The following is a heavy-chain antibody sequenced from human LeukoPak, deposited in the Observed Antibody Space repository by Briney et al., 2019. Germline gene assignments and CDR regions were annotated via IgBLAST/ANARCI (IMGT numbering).Heavy chain of an antibody. CDR3: ARSKRYFDWLSYYFDY. D-gene: IGHD3-9*01. Sequence: AGGSLRLSCAASGFTFSSYWMSWVRQAPGKGLEWVANIKQDGSEKYYVDSVKGRFTISRDNAKNSLYLQMNSLRAEDTAVYYCARSKRYFDWLSYYFDYWGQGTLVTVSS. CDR2: IKQDGSEK. V-gene: IGHV3-7*01. CDR1: GFTFSSYW. J-gene: IGHJ4*02.